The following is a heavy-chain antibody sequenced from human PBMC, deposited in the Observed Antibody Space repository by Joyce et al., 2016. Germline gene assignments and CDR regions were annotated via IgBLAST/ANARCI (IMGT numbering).Heavy chain of an antibody. J-gene: IGHJ3*02. CDR2: ISDSGTFT. Sequence: SGFTFSNNAMSWVRQAPGKGLEWVSSISDSGTFTYYVDSVKGRSTISRDNSKNTLYLQMNSLRAEDTAVYYCAKDKKGLRYFDERAFDIWGQGTTVTVSS. V-gene: IGHV3-23*01. CDR1: GFTFSNNA. D-gene: IGHD3-9*01. CDR3: AKDKKGLRYFDERAFDI.